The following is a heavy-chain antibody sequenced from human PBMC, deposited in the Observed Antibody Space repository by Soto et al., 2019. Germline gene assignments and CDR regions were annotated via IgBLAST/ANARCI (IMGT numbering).Heavy chain of an antibody. D-gene: IGHD3-10*01. Sequence: PGESLKISCKGSGYSFTSYWIGWVRQMPGKGLEWMGIIYPGDSDTRYSPSFQGQVTSSADKSISTAYLQWRSLKASDSAMYYCARHRFGELLDAFDIWGQGTMVTVSS. CDR1: GYSFTSYW. J-gene: IGHJ3*02. V-gene: IGHV5-51*01. CDR2: IYPGDSDT. CDR3: ARHRFGELLDAFDI.